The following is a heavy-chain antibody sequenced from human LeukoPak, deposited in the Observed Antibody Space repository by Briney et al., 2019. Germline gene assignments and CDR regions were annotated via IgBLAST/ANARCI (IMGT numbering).Heavy chain of an antibody. CDR2: ISSSGSTI. D-gene: IGHD6-19*01. CDR1: EFTFSSYE. J-gene: IGHJ4*02. V-gene: IGHV3-48*03. Sequence: QPGGSLRLSCAASEFTFSSYEMNWVRQAPGKGLEWVSYISSSGSTIYYADSVKGRFTTSRDNAKNSLYLQMNSLRAEDTAVYYCARGRSYFNYWGLGTLVTVSS. CDR3: ARGRSYFNY.